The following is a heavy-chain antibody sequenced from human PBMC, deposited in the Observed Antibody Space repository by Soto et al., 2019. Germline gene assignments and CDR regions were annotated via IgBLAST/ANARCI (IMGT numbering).Heavy chain of an antibody. Sequence: EVQLVEPGGGLVQPGGSLRLSCAASGFTLSSYDIHWVRQATGEGLAWVAGIGSGGDINYADSVKGRFIISREDGKNSLYLQMNNLRVGDTAVYYCTRKTPPTGMEVWGQGATVTVSS. CDR2: IGSGGDI. D-gene: IGHD3-9*01. J-gene: IGHJ6*02. V-gene: IGHV3-13*01. CDR1: GFTLSSYD. CDR3: TRKTPPTGMEV.